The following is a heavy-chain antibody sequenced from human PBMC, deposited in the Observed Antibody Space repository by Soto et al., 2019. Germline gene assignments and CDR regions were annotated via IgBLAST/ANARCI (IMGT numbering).Heavy chain of an antibody. CDR3: ARGLTTLYYFDS. CDR2: IYYAGST. D-gene: IGHD1-1*01. CDR1: GGSISRNVYY. J-gene: IGHJ4*02. Sequence: QVRLQESGPGLVKSSQTLSLTCSVSGGSISRNVYYWTWLRQHPGRGLEWIGHIYYAGSTYSNPSLKSRLSMSPDTSKNQFSLKLSSVTAADTAVYYCARGLTTLYYFDSWGQGTLVSVSS. V-gene: IGHV4-31*03.